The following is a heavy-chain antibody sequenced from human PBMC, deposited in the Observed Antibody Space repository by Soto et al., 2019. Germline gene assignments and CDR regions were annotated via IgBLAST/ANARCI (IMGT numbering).Heavy chain of an antibody. V-gene: IGHV4-59*01. Sequence: SETLSLTCTVSGGSISSYYWSWIRQPPGKGLEWIGYIYYSGSTNYNPSLKSRVTISVDTSKNQFSLKLSSVTAADTAVYYCAREADYGSGPFGYWGQGTLVTVSS. CDR1: GGSISSYY. CDR2: IYYSGST. D-gene: IGHD3-10*01. CDR3: AREADYGSGPFGY. J-gene: IGHJ4*02.